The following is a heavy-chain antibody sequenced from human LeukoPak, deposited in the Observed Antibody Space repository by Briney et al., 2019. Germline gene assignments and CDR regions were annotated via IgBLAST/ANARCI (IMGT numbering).Heavy chain of an antibody. CDR3: ARDLHWALYY. CDR1: GFTFSSYS. J-gene: IGHJ4*02. V-gene: IGHV3-48*04. CDR2: ISSSSSTI. D-gene: IGHD7-27*01. Sequence: GGSLRLSCAASGFTFSSYSMNWVRQAPGKGLEWVSYISSSSSTIYYADSVKGRFTISRDNAKNSLYLQMNSLRAEDTAVYYCARDLHWALYYWGQGTLVTVSS.